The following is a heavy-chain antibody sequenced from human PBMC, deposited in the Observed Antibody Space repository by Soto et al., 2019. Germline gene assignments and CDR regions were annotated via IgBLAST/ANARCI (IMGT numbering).Heavy chain of an antibody. J-gene: IGHJ5*02. CDR2: IDPVDSYT. D-gene: IGHD6-13*01. CDR3: ARIESIARNWFDP. Sequence: LGESLKISCKGSGYSFTNYWISWVRRMPGKGLEWMGNIDPVDSYTNYGPSFQGHVTFSVDTSISTAYLQGSSLKASDTAMYYCARIESIARNWFDPWGQGTLVTVSS. CDR1: GYSFTNYW. V-gene: IGHV5-10-1*01.